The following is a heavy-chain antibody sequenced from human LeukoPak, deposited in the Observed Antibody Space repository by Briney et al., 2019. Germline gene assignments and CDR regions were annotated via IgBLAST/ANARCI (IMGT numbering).Heavy chain of an antibody. D-gene: IGHD3-10*01. V-gene: IGHV3-30*18. CDR3: AKHPTDLLLGFDF. CDR1: GFTFSSYV. Sequence: GGSLRLSCAASGFTFSSYVMHWVRQAPGKGLEWVAVISYDGSNKYYADSVKGRFTISRDNSKNTLYLQMNSLRAEDTAVYYCAKHPTDLLLGFDFWGKGTLVTVSS. J-gene: IGHJ4*02. CDR2: ISYDGSNK.